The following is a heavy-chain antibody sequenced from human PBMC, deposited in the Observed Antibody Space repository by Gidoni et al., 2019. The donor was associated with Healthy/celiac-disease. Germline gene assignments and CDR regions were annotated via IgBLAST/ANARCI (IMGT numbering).Heavy chain of an antibody. J-gene: IGHJ6*02. CDR1: GYTLTELS. Sequence: QVQLVQSGAEVKKPGASVNVSCKVSGYTLTELSMHWVRQAPGKGLEWMGGFDSEDGETIYAQKFQGRVTMTEDTSTDTAYMELSSLRSEDTAVYYCATYYDILTGYREGERYYYYGMDVWGQGTTVTVSS. CDR3: ATYYDILTGYREGERYYYYGMDV. V-gene: IGHV1-24*01. CDR2: FDSEDGET. D-gene: IGHD3-9*01.